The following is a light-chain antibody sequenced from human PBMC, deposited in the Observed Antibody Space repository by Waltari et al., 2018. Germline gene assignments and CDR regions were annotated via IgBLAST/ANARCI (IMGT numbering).Light chain of an antibody. V-gene: IGKV3-20*01. CDR3: QMYVRLPVT. Sequence: EIVLTQSPGTLSLSPGERATLSCRASQSVGRSLAWYQQKPGQAPRLIIFDASNRATAIPERFSGSGSGTDFSLTISRLEPEDFAVYYCQMYVRLPVTFGQGTKVEIK. CDR1: QSVGRS. J-gene: IGKJ1*01. CDR2: DAS.